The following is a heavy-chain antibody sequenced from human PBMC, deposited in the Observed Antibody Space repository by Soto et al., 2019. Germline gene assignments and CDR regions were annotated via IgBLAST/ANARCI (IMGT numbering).Heavy chain of an antibody. V-gene: IGHV1-2*02. J-gene: IGHJ5*02. CDR1: RYIFTAYF. CDR2: INPNNGAT. D-gene: IGHD1-1*01. Sequence: QVQLVQSGADVKKPGASVKVSCKAPRYIFTAYFMHWVRQAPGQGLEWMGWINPNNGATHYGLSFQGRVTMTRDTSISTAYMELSSLRSDATAVYYCASHDPGARFDPWGQGTLVIVSS. CDR3: ASHDPGARFDP.